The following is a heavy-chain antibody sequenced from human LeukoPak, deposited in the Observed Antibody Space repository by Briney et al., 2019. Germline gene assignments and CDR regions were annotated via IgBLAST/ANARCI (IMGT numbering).Heavy chain of an antibody. Sequence: GGSLRLSCAGSVFTFSNAWMNWVRQAPGKGLEWVGRIKSKSVGGTIDYAAPVKGRFTLSRDDSKNTVYLQMNSLKTEDTAVYYCTSGGYYFDYWGQGALVTVSS. CDR2: IKSKSVGGTI. J-gene: IGHJ4*02. V-gene: IGHV3-15*01. CDR1: VFTFSNAW. CDR3: TSGGYYFDY. D-gene: IGHD6-25*01.